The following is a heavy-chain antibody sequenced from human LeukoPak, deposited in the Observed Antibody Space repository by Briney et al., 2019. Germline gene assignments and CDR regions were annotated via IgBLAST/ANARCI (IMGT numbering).Heavy chain of an antibody. Sequence: PGGSLRLSCVASGFTFSDYGMNWVRQAPGKGLEWVAVIWSAGNNKYYGGSVKGRFTISRDDSKNTLYLQMDSLRVEDTAVYYCARDDYGDFHFDYWGQGTLVTVSS. CDR2: IWSAGNNK. D-gene: IGHD4-17*01. V-gene: IGHV3-33*01. CDR1: GFTFSDYG. CDR3: ARDDYGDFHFDY. J-gene: IGHJ4*02.